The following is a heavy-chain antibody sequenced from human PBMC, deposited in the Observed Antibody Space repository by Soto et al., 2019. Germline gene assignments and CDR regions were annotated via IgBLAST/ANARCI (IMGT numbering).Heavy chain of an antibody. CDR2: ISHDGSDK. Sequence: QVQLVESGGGVVQPGRSLRLSCAASGFTFSSYVIHWVRQAPGKGLDWVAVISHDGSDKYYADSVKGRFTISRDNSKNTLYLQMNNLRAEDTAVYYCATTLIRGVITTYFDYWGQGTLLTVSS. J-gene: IGHJ4*02. V-gene: IGHV3-30-3*01. CDR1: GFTFSSYV. CDR3: ATTLIRGVITTYFDY. D-gene: IGHD3-10*01.